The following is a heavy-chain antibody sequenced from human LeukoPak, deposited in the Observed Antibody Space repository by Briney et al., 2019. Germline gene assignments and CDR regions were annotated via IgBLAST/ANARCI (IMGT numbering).Heavy chain of an antibody. D-gene: IGHD1-1*01. CDR1: GFTFSSYA. CDR3: AKAPTYYYSGMDV. V-gene: IGHV3-23*01. CDR2: ISGSAVST. Sequence: GGSLRLSCASSGFTFSSYAMSWVRQAPGKGLEWVSAISGSAVSTYYADSVKGRFTVSRDNSKNTLYLQMNSLRAEDTAVYYCAKAPTYYYSGMDVWGQGPTVTVSS. J-gene: IGHJ6*02.